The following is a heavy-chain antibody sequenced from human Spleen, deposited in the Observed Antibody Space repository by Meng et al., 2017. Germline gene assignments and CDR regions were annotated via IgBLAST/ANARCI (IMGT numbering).Heavy chain of an antibody. CDR1: GFTFDDYT. J-gene: IGHJ6*02. Sequence: GGSLRLSCAASGFTFDDYTMHWVRQAPGKGLEWVSLISWDGGSTYYADSVKGRFTISRDNSKNSLYLQMNSLRTEDTALYYCAKDGDDCSGGSCYYYYYGMDVWGQGTTVTVSS. CDR3: AKDGDDCSGGSCYYYYYGMDV. D-gene: IGHD2-15*01. CDR2: ISWDGGST. V-gene: IGHV3-43*01.